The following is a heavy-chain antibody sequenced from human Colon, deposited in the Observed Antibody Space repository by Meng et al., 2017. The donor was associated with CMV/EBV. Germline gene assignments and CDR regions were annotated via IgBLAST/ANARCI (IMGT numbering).Heavy chain of an antibody. CDR3: ARGGGLYWVHYYYGMDV. CDR1: GGSFSGYY. D-gene: IGHD2-15*01. V-gene: IGHV4-59*01. CDR2: IYYSGST. Sequence: SETLSLTCAVYGGSFSGYYWSWIRQPPGKGLEWIGYIYYSGSTNYNPSLKSRVTISVDTSKNQFSLKLSSVTAADTAVYYCARGGGLYWVHYYYGMDVWGQGTTVTVSS. J-gene: IGHJ6*02.